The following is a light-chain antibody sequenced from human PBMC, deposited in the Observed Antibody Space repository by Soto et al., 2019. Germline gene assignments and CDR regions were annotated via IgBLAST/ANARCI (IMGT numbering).Light chain of an antibody. J-gene: IGLJ1*01. V-gene: IGLV2-11*01. Sequence: QSVLTQPRSVSGSPGQSVTISCTGTSSDVGGYNYVSWYQQHPGKAPKLMIYDVSKRPSGVPDRFSGSKSGNTASLTISGPQAEDEADYYCCSYAGSSSYVFGTGTKLTVL. CDR2: DVS. CDR1: SSDVGGYNY. CDR3: CSYAGSSSYV.